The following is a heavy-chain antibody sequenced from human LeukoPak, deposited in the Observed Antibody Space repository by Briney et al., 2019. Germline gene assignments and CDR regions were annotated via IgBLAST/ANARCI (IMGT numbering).Heavy chain of an antibody. CDR1: GYTFTGYY. J-gene: IGHJ4*02. CDR2: INPNSGGT. Sequence: ASVKVSCKAAGYTFTGYYMHWVRQAPGQGLEWMGWINPNSGGTNYAQKFQGRVTMTRDTSISTAYMELSRLRSDDTAVYYCARVLKRRLTYYFDYWGQGTLVTVSS. V-gene: IGHV1-2*02. D-gene: IGHD2-8*01. CDR3: ARVLKRRLTYYFDY.